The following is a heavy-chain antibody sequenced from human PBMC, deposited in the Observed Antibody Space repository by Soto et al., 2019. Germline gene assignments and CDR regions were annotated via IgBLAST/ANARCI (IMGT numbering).Heavy chain of an antibody. Sequence: GGSLRLSCAASGFTFSSYAMHWVRQAPGKGLEWVAVISYDGSNKYYADSVKGRFTISRDNSKNTLYLQMNSLRAEDTAVYYCASSMSGDHYYYYGMDVWGQGTTVTVSS. D-gene: IGHD3-10*01. V-gene: IGHV3-30*04. CDR1: GFTFSSYA. CDR3: ASSMSGDHYYYYGMDV. J-gene: IGHJ6*02. CDR2: ISYDGSNK.